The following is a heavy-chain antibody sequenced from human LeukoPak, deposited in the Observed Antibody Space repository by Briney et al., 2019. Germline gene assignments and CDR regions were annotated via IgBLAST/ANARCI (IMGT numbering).Heavy chain of an antibody. J-gene: IGHJ4*02. D-gene: IGHD3-3*01. CDR2: ISGSGDST. CDR1: GFTFSSHA. Sequence: GGSLRLSCAASGFTFSSHAMSWVRQAPGKGLEWVSVISGSGDSTYYADSVKGRFTISRDNSKNTLYLQMNSLRAEDTAVYYCTWGGSGYYAYWGQGTLVTVSS. CDR3: TWGGSGYYAY. V-gene: IGHV3-23*01.